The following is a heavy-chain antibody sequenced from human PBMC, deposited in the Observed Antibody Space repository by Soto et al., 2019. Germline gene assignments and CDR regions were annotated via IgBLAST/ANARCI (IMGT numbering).Heavy chain of an antibody. D-gene: IGHD2-2*01. CDR2: TRNKAERYTT. V-gene: IGHV3-72*01. CDR3: VRGYHSFDI. Sequence: EVLLVESGGGLVQPGGSLTLSCAVSGFTFSNHYMDWVRQAPGKGLEWVGRTRNKAERYTTDYAASVKGRFTISRDASRNSFYLQMNSLRTEDTAVYYCVRGYHSFDIWGQGTRVTVSS. CDR1: GFTFSNHY. J-gene: IGHJ3*02.